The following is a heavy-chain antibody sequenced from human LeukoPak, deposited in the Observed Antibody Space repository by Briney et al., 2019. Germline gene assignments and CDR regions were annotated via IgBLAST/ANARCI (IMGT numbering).Heavy chain of an antibody. V-gene: IGHV3-43D*04. D-gene: IGHD3-22*01. CDR2: ISWDGGST. CDR1: GFTFDDYA. J-gene: IGHJ1*01. CDR3: AKASYYYDSSGYYYGEYFQH. Sequence: GGSLRLPCAASGFTFDDYAMHWVRQAPGKGLEWVSLISWDGGSTYYADSVKGRFTISRDNSKNSLYLQMNSLRAEDTALYYCAKASYYYDSSGYYYGEYFQHWGQGTLVTVSS.